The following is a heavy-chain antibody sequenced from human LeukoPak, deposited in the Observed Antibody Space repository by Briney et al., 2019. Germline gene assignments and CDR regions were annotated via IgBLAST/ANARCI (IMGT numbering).Heavy chain of an antibody. D-gene: IGHD3-16*01. Sequence: ASVKVSCKASGYTFTSYGISWVRQAPGQGLEWMGWISAFSGNTNYAQNLQGRVTMTTDTSTSTVYMELRSLRSDDTAVYYCARVVISIGGPLAFDIWGQGTMVTVSS. CDR1: GYTFTSYG. V-gene: IGHV1-18*01. CDR3: ARVVISIGGPLAFDI. CDR2: ISAFSGNT. J-gene: IGHJ3*02.